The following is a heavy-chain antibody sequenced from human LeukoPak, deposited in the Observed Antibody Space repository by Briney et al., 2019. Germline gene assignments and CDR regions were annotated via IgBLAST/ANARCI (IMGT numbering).Heavy chain of an antibody. V-gene: IGHV1-18*01. Sequence: ASVKVSCKASGYTFINYGLSWMRQAPGQGLEWMGWISGYNGKTKYAQKLQGRVTMITDTSTSTAYMELRSLRSDDTAVYYCAKDGRQLWTAEYFQHWGQGTLVTVSS. CDR3: AKDGRQLWTAEYFQH. D-gene: IGHD5-18*01. CDR2: ISGYNGKT. J-gene: IGHJ1*01. CDR1: GYTFINYG.